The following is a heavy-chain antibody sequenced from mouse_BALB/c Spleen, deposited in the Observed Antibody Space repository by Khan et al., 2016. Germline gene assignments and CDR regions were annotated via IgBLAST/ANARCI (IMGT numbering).Heavy chain of an antibody. CDR3: ARYRGYDGYVDY. V-gene: IGHV3-8*02. Sequence: EVQLQESGPSLVKPSQTLSLTCSVTGDSITSGYWNWIRKFPGNKLEYMGYVSHSGSTYYNPSLKSRISITRDTSKNQYYLQLNSVTTEDTATYYCARYRGYDGYVDYWGQGTTLTVSS. CDR2: VSHSGST. J-gene: IGHJ2*01. D-gene: IGHD2-14*01. CDR1: GDSITSGY.